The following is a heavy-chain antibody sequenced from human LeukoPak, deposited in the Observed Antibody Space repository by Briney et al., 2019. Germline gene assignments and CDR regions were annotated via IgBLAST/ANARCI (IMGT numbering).Heavy chain of an antibody. CDR3: ARDKIVGATFLDY. CDR1: GGSISSSNW. CDR2: INHSGST. Sequence: SGTLSLTCAVSGGSISSSNWWSWVRQPPGKGLEWIGEINHSGSTNYNPSLKSRVTISVDTSKNQFSLKLSSVTAADTAVYYCARDKIVGATFLDYWGQGTLVTVSS. J-gene: IGHJ4*02. D-gene: IGHD1-26*01. V-gene: IGHV4-4*02.